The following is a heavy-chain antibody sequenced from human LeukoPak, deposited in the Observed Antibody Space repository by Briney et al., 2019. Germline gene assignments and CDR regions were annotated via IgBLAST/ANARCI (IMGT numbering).Heavy chain of an antibody. CDR1: GGSISSYY. CDR2: IYYSGST. Sequence: SETLSLTCTVSGGSISSYYWSWIRQPPGKGLEWIGYIYYSGSTNYNPSLKSRVTISVDTSKNQFSLKLSSVTAADTAVYYCARDVFSSGRYDYWGQGTLVTVSS. V-gene: IGHV4-59*01. D-gene: IGHD3-22*01. J-gene: IGHJ4*02. CDR3: ARDVFSSGRYDY.